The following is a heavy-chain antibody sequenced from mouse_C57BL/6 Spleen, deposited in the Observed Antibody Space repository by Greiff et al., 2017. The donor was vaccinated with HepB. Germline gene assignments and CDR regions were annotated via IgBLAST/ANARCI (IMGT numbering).Heavy chain of an antibody. CDR2: ISDGGSYT. Sequence: EVKLVESGGGLVKPGGSLKLSCAASGFTFSSYAMSWVRQTPEKRLEWVATISDGGSYTYYPDNVKGRFTISRDNAKNNLYLQMSHLKSEDTAMYYCARDWASIDYGNYLAMDYWGQGTSVTVSS. CDR1: GFTFSSYA. CDR3: ARDWASIDYGNYLAMDY. V-gene: IGHV5-4*01. J-gene: IGHJ4*01. D-gene: IGHD2-1*01.